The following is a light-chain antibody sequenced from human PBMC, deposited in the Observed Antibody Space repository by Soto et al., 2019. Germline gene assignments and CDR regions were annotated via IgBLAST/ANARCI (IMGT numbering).Light chain of an antibody. J-gene: IGLJ1*01. CDR2: GVT. V-gene: IGLV2-14*01. CDR3: FSHRGGDSHV. Sequence: QSVLTQPASVSGSPGQSTTISCTGTSSDVGAYNYVSWYQQYPGKAPKLMIYGVTNRPSGVSNRLSGSKTGNTASLTISGLQAEDEADYYCFSHRGGDSHVFGTGTKVTVL. CDR1: SSDVGAYNY.